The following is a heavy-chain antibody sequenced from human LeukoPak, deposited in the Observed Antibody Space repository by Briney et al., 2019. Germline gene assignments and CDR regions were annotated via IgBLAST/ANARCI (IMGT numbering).Heavy chain of an antibody. J-gene: IGHJ3*02. D-gene: IGHD1-26*01. CDR3: ARDKGLSADNDAFDI. Sequence: PSETLSLTCTVSGGSISNYDSTWIRQPPGKGLDWIGYISYSGSTNYNPSLKSRVTILVDTSKNQFSLRLSSVTAADTAVYYCARDKGLSADNDAFDIWGQGTMVTVSS. CDR2: ISYSGST. CDR1: GGSISNYD. V-gene: IGHV4-59*12.